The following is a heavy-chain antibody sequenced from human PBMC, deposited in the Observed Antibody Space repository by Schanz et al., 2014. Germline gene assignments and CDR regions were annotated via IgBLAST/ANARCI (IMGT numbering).Heavy chain of an antibody. J-gene: IGHJ6*02. Sequence: QVQLVQSGAEVKKPGSSVKVSCKASGGTFSSSTLTWVRQAPGQGLEWMGRIIPILDKTNYAQKFQGRVTMTADKSTSTVYMEVSSLRSEDTAVYYCAKVDRTRYYAMDVCGQGTTVTVSS. V-gene: IGHV1-69*08. CDR1: GGTFSSST. CDR3: AKVDRTRYYAMDV. D-gene: IGHD3-9*01. CDR2: IIPILDKT.